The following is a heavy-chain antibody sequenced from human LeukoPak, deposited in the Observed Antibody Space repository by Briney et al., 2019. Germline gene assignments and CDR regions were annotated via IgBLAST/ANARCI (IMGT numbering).Heavy chain of an antibody. D-gene: IGHD6-25*01. CDR2: ISGSGGST. J-gene: IGHJ4*02. V-gene: IGHV3-23*01. Sequence: GGSLRLSCAASGFTFSNCAMSWVRQAPGKGLEWVSAISGSGGSTYYADSVKGRFTISRDNSKNTLYLQTNSLRAEDTAVYYCAKEPAARSYYFDYWGQGTLVTVSS. CDR1: GFTFSNCA. CDR3: AKEPAARSYYFDY.